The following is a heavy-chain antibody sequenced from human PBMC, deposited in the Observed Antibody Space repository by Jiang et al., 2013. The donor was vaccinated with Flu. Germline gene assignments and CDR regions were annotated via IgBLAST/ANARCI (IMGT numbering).Heavy chain of an antibody. CDR3: AKRVRATGNDAFDF. Sequence: GAEVKKPGASVKVSCKASGYILANYPMHWVRQAPGQRLEWMGRIDAGNGNTKYSQKFQGRVTITRDTSANTAYMELSSLRFEDTAVYYCAKRVRATGNDAFDFWGQGTMVTVSS. V-gene: IGHV1-3*01. CDR2: IDAGNGNT. CDR1: GYILANYP. J-gene: IGHJ3*01. D-gene: IGHD1-26*01.